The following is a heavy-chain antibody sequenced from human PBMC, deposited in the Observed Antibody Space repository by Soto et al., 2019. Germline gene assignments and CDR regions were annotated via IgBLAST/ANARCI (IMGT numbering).Heavy chain of an antibody. V-gene: IGHV3-48*01. CDR2: IHGTRSII. CDR3: ARDARNADYDY. J-gene: IGHJ4*02. Sequence: EVQLVESGGGLVQPGGSLRLSCEVSGFTFSIHAMNWVRQAPGKGLEWVAYIHGTRSIIYYADSVKGRFTISRDNAKNSLFLQMDSLRVEYTAVYYCARDARNADYDYWGQGTLVTVSS. D-gene: IGHD3-16*01. CDR1: GFTFSIHA.